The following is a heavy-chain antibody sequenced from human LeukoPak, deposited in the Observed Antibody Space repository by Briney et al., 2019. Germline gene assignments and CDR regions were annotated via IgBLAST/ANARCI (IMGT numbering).Heavy chain of an antibody. CDR2: FYTTGNT. CDR3: ARWLWFSNNYYYMDV. J-gene: IGHJ6*03. D-gene: IGHD5-18*01. Sequence: SETLSLTCTVSGGSISSYYWSWIRQPAGKGLEWIGRFYTTGNTNYNPSLKSRVTMSVDTSKNQFSLRLSSVTAADTAVYYCARWLWFSNNYYYMDVWSEGTTVTVSS. CDR1: GGSISSYY. V-gene: IGHV4-4*07.